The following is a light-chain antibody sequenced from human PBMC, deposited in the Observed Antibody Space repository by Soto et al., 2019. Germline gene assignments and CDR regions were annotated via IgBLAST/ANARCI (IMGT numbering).Light chain of an antibody. V-gene: IGKV3-20*01. CDR3: QQYGSPSLT. Sequence: ENVLTQSPGTLSLSPGERATLSCRASQGVSSRYLAWYQQKPGQAPRLLIYGASNRATGIPDRFSGSGSGTDFTLTINRLEPEDFAMYYCQQYGSPSLTFGGGTKVEIK. J-gene: IGKJ4*01. CDR2: GAS. CDR1: QGVSSRY.